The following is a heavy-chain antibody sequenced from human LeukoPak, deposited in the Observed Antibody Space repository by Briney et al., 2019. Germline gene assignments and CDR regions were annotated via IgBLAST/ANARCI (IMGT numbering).Heavy chain of an antibody. CDR2: IFSGGGT. Sequence: PGGSLRLSCEASGFTVSDKYIRWIPQAPGKGLEWVAAIFSGGGTYYIDSVKGRFTISRDNAKNTLYLQMNSLRAEDTAMYYCASSAVASSINYFDTLGQGTPVTVSS. CDR1: GFTVSDKY. J-gene: IGHJ5*02. V-gene: IGHV3-53*01. D-gene: IGHD4-11*01. CDR3: ASSAVASSINYFDT.